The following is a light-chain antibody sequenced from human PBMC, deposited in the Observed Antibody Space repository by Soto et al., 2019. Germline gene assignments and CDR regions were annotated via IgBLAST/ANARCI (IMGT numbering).Light chain of an antibody. CDR3: QHYGNSPLT. CDR1: QSVSSN. Sequence: EIVMTQSAATLSLSAGERATLSCMASQSVSSNLAWYQQKPGQAPRLLVYGASSRATGIPERFSGSVSETDFTLSISRLEPEDFAVYYCQHYGNSPLTFGQGTRLEI. CDR2: GAS. J-gene: IGKJ5*01. V-gene: IGKV3-20*01.